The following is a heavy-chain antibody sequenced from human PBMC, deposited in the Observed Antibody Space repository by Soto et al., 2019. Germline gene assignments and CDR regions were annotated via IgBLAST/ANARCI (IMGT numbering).Heavy chain of an antibody. CDR3: THRRGGIFDY. CDR1: GFSLSTSGVG. J-gene: IGHJ4*02. D-gene: IGHD2-15*01. Sequence: QITLKESGPTLVKPTQTLTLTCTFSGFSLSTSGVGVGWIRQPPGKALEWLALIYWDDEKRNSPSVKSRLTITKDTSKNKVVRTMTNMDPVDTATYYCTHRRGGIFDYWGQGTLVTVSS. V-gene: IGHV2-5*02. CDR2: IYWDDEK.